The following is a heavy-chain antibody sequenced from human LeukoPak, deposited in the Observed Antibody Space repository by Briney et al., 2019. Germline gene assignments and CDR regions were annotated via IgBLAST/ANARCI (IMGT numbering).Heavy chain of an antibody. Sequence: GGFLRLSCAASGFIFSRYAMSWVRQAPGKGLEWVSAISGGGGSTYYADSVKGRFTISRDNSKNTLYLQMNSLRAEDTAIYYCVLRGSITVYYFDYWGQGTLVTVSS. CDR1: GFIFSRYA. D-gene: IGHD3-16*01. CDR2: ISGGGGST. V-gene: IGHV3-23*01. J-gene: IGHJ4*02. CDR3: VLRGSITVYYFDY.